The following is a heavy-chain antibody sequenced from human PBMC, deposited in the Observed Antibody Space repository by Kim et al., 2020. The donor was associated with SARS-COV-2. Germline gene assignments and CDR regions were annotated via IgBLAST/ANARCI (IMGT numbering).Heavy chain of an antibody. Sequence: GGSLRLSCAASGFTFDDYAMHWVRQAPGKGLEWVSGISWNSGSIGYADSVKGRFTISRDNAKNSLYLQMNSLRAEDTALYYCAKGGLYSGYVSPFDYWGQGTLVTVSS. D-gene: IGHD5-12*01. CDR2: ISWNSGSI. CDR3: AKGGLYSGYVSPFDY. CDR1: GFTFDDYA. V-gene: IGHV3-9*01. J-gene: IGHJ4*02.